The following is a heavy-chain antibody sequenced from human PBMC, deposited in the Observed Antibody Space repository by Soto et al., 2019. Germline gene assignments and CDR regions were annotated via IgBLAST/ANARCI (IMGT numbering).Heavy chain of an antibody. CDR1: GDTFTSYY. D-gene: IGHD5-18*01. CDR2: INAGNGNT. Sequence: ASVKVSCKASGDTFTSYYMHWVRQAPGQRLEWMGWINAGNGNTKYSQKFQGRVTITRDTSASTAYMELSSLRSEDTAVYYCARGLNGYLHYFDYWGQGTLVTV. J-gene: IGHJ4*02. V-gene: IGHV1-3*01. CDR3: ARGLNGYLHYFDY.